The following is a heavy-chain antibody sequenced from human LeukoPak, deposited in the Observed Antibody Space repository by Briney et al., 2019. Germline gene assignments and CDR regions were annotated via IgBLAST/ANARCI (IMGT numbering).Heavy chain of an antibody. Sequence: GGSLRLSCAASGFTFSSYWMHWVRHAPGKGLVWVSRINSDGSSTSHADSVKGRFTISRDNAKNTLYLQMNSLRAEDSAVYYCARAGAYHFDNWGQGTLVTVSS. CDR2: INSDGSST. D-gene: IGHD3-16*01. CDR1: GFTFSSYW. V-gene: IGHV3-74*01. J-gene: IGHJ4*02. CDR3: ARAGAYHFDN.